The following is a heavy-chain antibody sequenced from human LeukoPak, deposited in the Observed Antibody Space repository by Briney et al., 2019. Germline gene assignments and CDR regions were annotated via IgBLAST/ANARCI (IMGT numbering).Heavy chain of an antibody. J-gene: IGHJ3*02. CDR3: TREYGFMTTVFHAFDI. CDR1: GGSISSGGYS. V-gene: IGHV4-30-4*07. D-gene: IGHD4-17*01. CDR2: IYYSGNT. Sequence: SETLSITCAVSGGSISSGGYSWSWIRQPPGKGLEWIGYIYYSGNTYYNSSLKSRVTISVDTSKNQFSLKLRSVTAADTAIYYCTREYGFMTTVFHAFDIWGQGTMVTVSS.